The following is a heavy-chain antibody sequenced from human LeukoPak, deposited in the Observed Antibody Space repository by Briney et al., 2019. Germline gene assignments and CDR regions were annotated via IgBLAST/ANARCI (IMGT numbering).Heavy chain of an antibody. V-gene: IGHV1-69*13. D-gene: IGHD3-22*01. CDR1: GGTFNSYA. CDR2: IIPIFGTA. J-gene: IGHJ4*02. Sequence: SVKVSCKASGGTFNSYAISWVRQAPGQGLEWMGGIIPIFGTANYAQKFQGRVTITADESTSTAYMELSSLRSEDTAVYYCARENSSGPPRYYFDYWGQGTLVTVSS. CDR3: ARENSSGPPRYYFDY.